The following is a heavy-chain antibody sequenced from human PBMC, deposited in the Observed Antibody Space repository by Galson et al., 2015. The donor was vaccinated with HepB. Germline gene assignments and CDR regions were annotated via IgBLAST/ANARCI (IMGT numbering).Heavy chain of an antibody. V-gene: IGHV1-69*13. D-gene: IGHD6-6*01. CDR3: ARDFSDLWGSLGAARHNWFDP. J-gene: IGHJ5*02. CDR2: IIPIFGTA. CDR1: GGTFSSYA. Sequence: SVKVSCKASGGTFSSYAISWVRQAPGQGLEWMGGIIPIFGTANYAQKFQGRVTITADESTSTAYMELSSLRSEDTAVYYCARDFSDLWGSLGAARHNWFDPWGQGTLVTVSS.